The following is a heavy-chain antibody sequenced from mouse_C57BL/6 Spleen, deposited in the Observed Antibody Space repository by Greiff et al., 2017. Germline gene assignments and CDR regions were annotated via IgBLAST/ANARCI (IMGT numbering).Heavy chain of an antibody. CDR2: INPSSGYT. D-gene: IGHD2-5*01. CDR3: ASLYSNFLFGY. CDR1: GYTFTSYT. V-gene: IGHV1-4*01. Sequence: QVQLQQSGAELARPGASVKMSCKASGYTFTSYTMHWVKQRPGQGLEWIGYINPSSGYTKYNQKFKDKATLTADKSSSTAYMQLSSLTSEDSAVXYCASLYSNFLFGYWGQGTTLTVSS. J-gene: IGHJ2*01.